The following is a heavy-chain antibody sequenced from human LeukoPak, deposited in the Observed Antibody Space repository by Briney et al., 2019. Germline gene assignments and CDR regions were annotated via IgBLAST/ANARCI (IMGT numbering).Heavy chain of an antibody. D-gene: IGHD3-9*01. CDR2: IYTSGST. J-gene: IGHJ4*02. V-gene: IGHV4-4*07. CDR1: GGSISSYY. CDR3: ARVSALRYFEVFDY. Sequence: SETLSLTCTVSGGSISSYYWSWIRQPAGKGLEWIGRIYTSGSTNYNPSLKSRVTMSVDTSKNQFSLKLSSVTAADTAVYYCARVSALRYFEVFDYWGQGTLVTVSS.